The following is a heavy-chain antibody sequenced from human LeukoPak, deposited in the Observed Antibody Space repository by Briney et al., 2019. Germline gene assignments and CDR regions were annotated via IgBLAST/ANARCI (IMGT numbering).Heavy chain of an antibody. CDR1: GGSISSSSYY. V-gene: IGHV4-39*02. Sequence: SETLSLTCTVSGGSISSSSYYWGWIRQPPGKGLEWIGSIYYSGSTYYNPSLKSRVTISVDTSKNQFSLKLSSVTAADTAVYYCARDLGKADAFDIWGQGTMVTVSS. J-gene: IGHJ3*02. D-gene: IGHD3-16*01. CDR3: ARDLGKADAFDI. CDR2: IYYSGST.